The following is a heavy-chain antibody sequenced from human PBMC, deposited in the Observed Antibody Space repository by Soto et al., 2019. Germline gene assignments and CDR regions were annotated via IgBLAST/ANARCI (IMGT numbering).Heavy chain of an antibody. Sequence: SETLSLTCAVYGGSFSGCYWTWIRQPPEKGLEWIGEINHSGSTNQNPSLKSRVTISVDTSKNQFSLKLRSVTAADRAVYYCARGISVILAFEGDLPDKYFFDPWSLGTLLLVS. V-gene: IGHV4-34*01. CDR2: INHSGST. D-gene: IGHD2-21*01. CDR3: ARGISVILAFEGDLPDKYFFDP. J-gene: IGHJ5*02. CDR1: GGSFSGCY.